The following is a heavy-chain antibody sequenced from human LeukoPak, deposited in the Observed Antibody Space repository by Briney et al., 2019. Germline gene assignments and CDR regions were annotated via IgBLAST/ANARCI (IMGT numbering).Heavy chain of an antibody. Sequence: SETLSLTCTVSGGSISSYYWSWIRQPPGKGLEWIGYMYYSGSTNYNPSLKSRVTISVDTSKNQFSLRLSSVTAADTAVYYCARQMNTVTADYWGQGTLVTVSS. CDR2: MYYSGST. CDR3: ARQMNTVTADY. V-gene: IGHV4-59*08. D-gene: IGHD4-17*01. J-gene: IGHJ4*02. CDR1: GGSISSYY.